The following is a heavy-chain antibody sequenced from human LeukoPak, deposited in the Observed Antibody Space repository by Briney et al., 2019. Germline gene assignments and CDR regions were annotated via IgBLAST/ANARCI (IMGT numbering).Heavy chain of an antibody. CDR3: ARAVVEGLTGYSYGDVGY. CDR1: GFTFSSYW. CDR2: IKQDGSEK. V-gene: IGHV3-7*01. Sequence: GGSVRLSCAASGFTFSSYWMSWVRQAPGKGLEWVANIKQDGSEKYYVDSVKGRFTISRDNAKNSLYLQMNSLRAEDTAVYYCARAVVEGLTGYSYGDVGYWGQGTLVTVSS. J-gene: IGHJ4*02. D-gene: IGHD3-9*01.